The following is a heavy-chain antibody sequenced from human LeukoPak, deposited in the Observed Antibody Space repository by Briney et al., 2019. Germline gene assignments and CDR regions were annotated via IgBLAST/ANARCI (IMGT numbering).Heavy chain of an antibody. J-gene: IGHJ4*02. V-gene: IGHV3-23*01. CDR3: AKGLWFGESPGY. Sequence: QSGGSLRLSCAASGFTFSSYAMSWVRQAPGKGLEWVSAISGSGGSTYYADSVKGRFTISRDNSKNTLYLQMNSLRAEDTAVYYCAKGLWFGESPGYWGQGTLVTVPS. D-gene: IGHD3-10*01. CDR1: GFTFSSYA. CDR2: ISGSGGST.